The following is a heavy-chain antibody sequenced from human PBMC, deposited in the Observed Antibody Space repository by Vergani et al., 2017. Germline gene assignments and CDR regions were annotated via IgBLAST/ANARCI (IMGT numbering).Heavy chain of an antibody. CDR2: IYYSGST. V-gene: IGHV4-39*07. D-gene: IGHD6-13*01. CDR3: ASSSSWYPTDDY. CDR1: GGSISSSSYY. J-gene: IGHJ4*02. Sequence: QLQLQESGPGVVKPSETLPLTCTVSGGSISSSSYYWGWIRQPPGKGLEWIGSIYYSGSTYYNPSLKSRVTISVDTSKNQFYLNLSSVTAADTAVYYFASSSSWYPTDDYWGQGTLVTVSS.